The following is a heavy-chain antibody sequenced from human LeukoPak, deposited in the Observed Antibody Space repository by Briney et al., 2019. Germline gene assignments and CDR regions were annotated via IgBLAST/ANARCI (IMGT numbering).Heavy chain of an antibody. J-gene: IGHJ6*03. Sequence: PGGSLRLSCAASGFTFSSYDMNWVRQAPGKGLEWVSYINSSGSTIYYADSVKGRFTISRDNTKNSLYLQMNSLRAEDTAVYYCARERSSGWFGTYYMDVWGKGTTVTVSS. CDR1: GFTFSSYD. CDR2: INSSGSTI. CDR3: ARERSSGWFGTYYMDV. V-gene: IGHV3-48*03. D-gene: IGHD6-19*01.